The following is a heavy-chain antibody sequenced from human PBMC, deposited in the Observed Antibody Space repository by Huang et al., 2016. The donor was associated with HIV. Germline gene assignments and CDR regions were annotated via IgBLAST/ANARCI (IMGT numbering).Heavy chain of an antibody. J-gene: IGHJ4*02. CDR3: ATGFDVFFDF. CDR1: EYTLTELS. CDR2: FDPEIGET. V-gene: IGHV1-24*01. D-gene: IGHD3-9*01. Sequence: QVQLVQSRAEVKKPGASVKVSCKVSEYTLTELSIHWVRQPPGKGLEWMGGFDPEIGETIYAQKFQCRVTMTEDTSTETVFMELSGLRPEDTAVYYCATGFDVFFDFWGQGTLVTVSS.